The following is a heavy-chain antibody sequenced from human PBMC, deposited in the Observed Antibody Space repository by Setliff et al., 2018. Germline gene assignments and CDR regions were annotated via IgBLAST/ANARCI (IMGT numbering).Heavy chain of an antibody. V-gene: IGHV3-23*01. D-gene: IGHD3-9*01. CDR2: ISSTITST. Sequence: GSLRLSCAGSGFTFNTYWMAWVRQAPGKGLEWVSAISSTITSTYYADSVKGRFTISRDNSENTLYLQMNSLRAEDTAVYYCAKHGAYNDFLTGYNFYYDMDVWGQGTTVTVSS. CDR1: GFTFNTYW. J-gene: IGHJ6*02. CDR3: AKHGAYNDFLTGYNFYYDMDV.